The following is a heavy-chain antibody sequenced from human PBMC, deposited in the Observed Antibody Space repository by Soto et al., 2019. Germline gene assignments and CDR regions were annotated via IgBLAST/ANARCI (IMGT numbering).Heavy chain of an antibody. J-gene: IGHJ5*02. D-gene: IGHD1-26*01. CDR3: ARRWQSLIRLSGSPSRPDWFDP. V-gene: IGHV4-59*08. CDR2: VYYTGST. Sequence: SETLSLTCTVSGGSISNFYWSWIRQPPGKGLEWIGYVYYTGSTSYNPSLKRRVTFSADSSRGQFSLRLNSVTAADTAVYYCARRWQSLIRLSGSPSRPDWFDPWGQGTLVTVSS. CDR1: GGSISNFY.